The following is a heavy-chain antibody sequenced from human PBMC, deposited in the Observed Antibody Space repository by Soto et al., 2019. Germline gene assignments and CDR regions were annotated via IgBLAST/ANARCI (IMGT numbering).Heavy chain of an antibody. V-gene: IGHV3-23*01. CDR1: GFTFSSYA. Sequence: GGSLRLSCAASGFTFSSYAMKWVRQAPGKGPEWVSTVTADGGTYYADSVKGRFAMSRDSSENTLYLQMNSLGAEDTAAYYCAPHVSCSGGSCQYDAFAIRGQGTMVTVSS. J-gene: IGHJ3*02. CDR2: VTADGGT. CDR3: APHVSCSGGSCQYDAFAI. D-gene: IGHD2-15*01.